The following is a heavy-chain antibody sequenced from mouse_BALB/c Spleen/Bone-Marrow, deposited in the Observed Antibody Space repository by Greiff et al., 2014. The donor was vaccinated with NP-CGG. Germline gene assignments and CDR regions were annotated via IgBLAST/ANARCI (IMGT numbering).Heavy chain of an antibody. Sequence: EVQVVESGAELVKLGASVKLSCTASGFNIKDTYMHWVKQRPEQGLEWIGRIDPANGNTKYDPKFQGKATITADTSSNTAYLQLSSLTSEDTAVYYCAAYYYGSSQFAYWGQGTLVTVSA. D-gene: IGHD1-1*01. CDR2: IDPANGNT. V-gene: IGHV14-3*02. J-gene: IGHJ3*01. CDR1: GFNIKDTY. CDR3: AAYYYGSSQFAY.